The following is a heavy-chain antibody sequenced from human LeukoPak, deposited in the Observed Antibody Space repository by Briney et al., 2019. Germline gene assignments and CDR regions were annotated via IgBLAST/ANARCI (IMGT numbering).Heavy chain of an antibody. V-gene: IGHV1-69*05. Sequence: SVKVSCKASGYTFSSYAISWVRQAPGQGLEWMGGVIPIFGTANYAQKFQGRVTITTDESKSTAYMELSSLRSEDTAVYYCARSIEYCSSTSCQGNWFDPWGQGTLVTVSS. CDR3: ARSIEYCSSTSCQGNWFDP. CDR1: GYTFSSYA. J-gene: IGHJ5*02. D-gene: IGHD2-2*01. CDR2: VIPIFGTA.